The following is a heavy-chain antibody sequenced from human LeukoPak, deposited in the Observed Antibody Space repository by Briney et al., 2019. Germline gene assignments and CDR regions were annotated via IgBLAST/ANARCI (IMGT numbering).Heavy chain of an antibody. J-gene: IGHJ4*02. CDR1: GFTVSSIY. V-gene: IGHV3-66*01. CDR2: IYTGGGT. D-gene: IGHD3-10*01. Sequence: GESLKISCAASGFTVSSIYMDWVRQAPGKGLEWVSVIYTGGGTYYADSVKDRFTTSRDNSKNTLYLQMNSLRAEDTAVYYCARESGSGSRGFDYWGQGTLVTVSS. CDR3: ARESGSGSRGFDY.